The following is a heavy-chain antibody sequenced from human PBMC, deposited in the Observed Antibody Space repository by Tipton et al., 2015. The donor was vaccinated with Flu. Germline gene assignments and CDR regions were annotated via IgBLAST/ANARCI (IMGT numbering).Heavy chain of an antibody. J-gene: IGHJ4*02. D-gene: IGHD6-19*01. V-gene: IGHV4-38-2*02. CDR2: IYLSGST. CDR3: ARDLGGQSSGWKGPFDY. Sequence: TLSLTCTVSGYSISSGYYWGWIRQPPGKGLEWIGSIYLSGSTYYNPSLKSRVTISVDTSKNQFSLKLSSVTAADTAVYYCARDLGGQSSGWKGPFDYWGQGTLVTVSS. CDR1: GYSISSGYY.